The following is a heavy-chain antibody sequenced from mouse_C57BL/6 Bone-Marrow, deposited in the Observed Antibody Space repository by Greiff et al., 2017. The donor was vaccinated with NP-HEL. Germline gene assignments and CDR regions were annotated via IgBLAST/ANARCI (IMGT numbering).Heavy chain of an antibody. D-gene: IGHD2-1*01. CDR2: IWRGGSP. J-gene: IGHJ4*01. CDR3: AKNSDGNCLYAMDY. CDR1: GFSLTSYG. Sequence: VQLQQSGPGLVQPSQSLSITCTVSGFSLTSYGVHWVRQSPGKGLEWLGVIWRGGSPDYNAAFMSRLSITKDNSKSQVFFKMNSLQADDTAIYYCAKNSDGNCLYAMDYWGQGTSVTVSS. V-gene: IGHV2-5*01.